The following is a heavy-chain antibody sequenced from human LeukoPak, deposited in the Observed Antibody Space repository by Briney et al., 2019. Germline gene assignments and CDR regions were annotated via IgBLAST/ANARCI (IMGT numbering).Heavy chain of an antibody. J-gene: IGHJ4*02. CDR1: GFTFSSYA. CDR3: ARGQWFGVYYFDY. Sequence: GGSLRLSCAASGFTFSSYAMSWVRQAPGKGLEWVSAISGSGGSTYYADSVKGRFTISRDNSKNTLYLQMNSLRAEDTAVYYCARGQWFGVYYFDYWGQGTLVTVSS. V-gene: IGHV3-23*01. CDR2: ISGSGGST. D-gene: IGHD3-10*01.